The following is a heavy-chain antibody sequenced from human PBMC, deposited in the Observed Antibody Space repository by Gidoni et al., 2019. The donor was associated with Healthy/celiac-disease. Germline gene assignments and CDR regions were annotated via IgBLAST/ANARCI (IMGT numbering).Heavy chain of an antibody. D-gene: IGHD3-3*01. V-gene: IGHV4-34*01. J-gene: IGHJ6*02. CDR1: GWSFSGYY. CDR2: INHSGSN. CDR3: ARGDPPRRFSEIYYYYYGMDV. Sequence: QVQLQQWGAGLLKPSATLSLTCAVYGWSFSGYYWRWIRQPPGKGPEWIGEINHSGSNKYNTYLKRRVTISVEKSKNQFSLKLSSVTAADTAVYYCARGDPPRRFSEIYYYYYGMDVWGQGTTVTVSS.